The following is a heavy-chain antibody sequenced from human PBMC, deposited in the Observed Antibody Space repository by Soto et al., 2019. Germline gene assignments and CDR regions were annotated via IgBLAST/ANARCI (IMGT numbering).Heavy chain of an antibody. J-gene: IGHJ6*02. Sequence: GASVKVSCKASGGTFSSYAISWVRQAPGQGLEWMGGIIPIFGTANYAQKFQGRVTITADESTSTAYMELSSLRSEDTAVCYCARQGSCSSTSCHLYYYYYYGMDVWGQGTTVTVSS. CDR3: ARQGSCSSTSCHLYYYYYYGMDV. CDR2: IIPIFGTA. CDR1: GGTFSSYA. D-gene: IGHD2-2*01. V-gene: IGHV1-69*13.